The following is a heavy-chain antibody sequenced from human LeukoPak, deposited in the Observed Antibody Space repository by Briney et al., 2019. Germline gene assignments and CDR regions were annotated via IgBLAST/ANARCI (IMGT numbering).Heavy chain of an antibody. D-gene: IGHD6-13*01. CDR3: ARTDSSSWYYY. Sequence: ASVKVSCKASGYTFTCYYMHRVRQAPGQGLEWMGWINPNSGGTNYAQKFQGRVTMTRDTSISTAYMELSRLRSDDTAVYYCARTDSSSWYYYWGQGTLVTVSS. CDR1: GYTFTCYY. J-gene: IGHJ4*02. CDR2: INPNSGGT. V-gene: IGHV1-2*02.